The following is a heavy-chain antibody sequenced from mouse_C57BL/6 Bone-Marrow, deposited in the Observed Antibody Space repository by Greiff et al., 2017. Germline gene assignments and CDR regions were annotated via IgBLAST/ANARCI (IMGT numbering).Heavy chain of an antibody. CDR3: ATHGYFFDY. V-gene: IGHV1-64*01. Sequence: QVQRQQPGAELVKPGASVKLSCKASGYTFTGYWMHWVKQRPGQGLNWIGMIHPKSGSTNYNAKFKSKATLTVDKSSSTAYMQLSSLTSEDSAVYYSATHGYFFDYWGQGTTLTVSS. J-gene: IGHJ2*01. CDR1: GYTFTGYW. CDR2: IHPKSGST.